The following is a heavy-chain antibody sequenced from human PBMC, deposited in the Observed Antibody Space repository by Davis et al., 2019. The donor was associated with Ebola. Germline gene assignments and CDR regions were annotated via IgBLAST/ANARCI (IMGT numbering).Heavy chain of an antibody. CDR1: GGSFSGYY. D-gene: IGHD6-13*01. CDR3: ARGSSSWYSINWFDP. CDR2: INHSGST. J-gene: IGHJ5*02. V-gene: IGHV4-34*01. Sequence: SETLSLTCAVYGGSFSGYYWSWIRQPPGKGLEWIGEINHSGSTNYNPSLKSRVTISVDTSKNQFSLKLSSVTPADTAVYYCARGSSSWYSINWFDPWGQGTLVTVSS.